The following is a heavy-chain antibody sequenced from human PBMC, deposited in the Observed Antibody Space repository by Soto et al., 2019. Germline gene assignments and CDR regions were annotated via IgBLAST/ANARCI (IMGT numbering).Heavy chain of an antibody. CDR1: GGSISSSSYY. CDR2: IYYSGST. J-gene: IGHJ4*02. Sequence: KLRETLSLTCIVSGGSISSSSYYWGWIRQPPGKGLEWIGSIYYSGSTYYNPSLKSRVTISVDTSKNQFSLKLSSVTAADTAVYYCARYDFWSGYYNSPFDYWGQGTLVTVS. CDR3: ARYDFWSGYYNSPFDY. V-gene: IGHV4-39*01. D-gene: IGHD3-3*01.